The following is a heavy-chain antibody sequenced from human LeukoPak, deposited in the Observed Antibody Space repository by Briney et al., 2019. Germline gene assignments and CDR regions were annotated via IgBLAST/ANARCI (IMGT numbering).Heavy chain of an antibody. CDR2: IHSDGSST. J-gene: IGHJ4*02. Sequence: WSLRLSCAASGFTFSSYWMQWVRPAPGKGLVLVSLIHSDGSSTSYPDSVRGRFTISGGDTNSTLYMQMNSLRAEDTAVYYCARSGWPYYFDYWGQGTMVSVCS. CDR1: GFTFSSYW. V-gene: IGHV3-74*01. CDR3: ARSGWPYYFDY. D-gene: IGHD3-22*01.